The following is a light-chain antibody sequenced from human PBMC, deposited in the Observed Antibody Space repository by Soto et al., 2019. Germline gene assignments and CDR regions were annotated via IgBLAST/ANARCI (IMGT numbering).Light chain of an antibody. V-gene: IGKV1-39*01. CDR2: SSS. Sequence: DIQMTQSPSSLSASVGDSVTITCRSSQSISEFLSWYQQKPGKAPKLLIYSSSRVEAGVPSRFGATGSGTEFTLPINRLQPEDFATYFCQQYDRSPFTFGPGTTVDV. CDR3: QQYDRSPFT. J-gene: IGKJ3*01. CDR1: QSISEF.